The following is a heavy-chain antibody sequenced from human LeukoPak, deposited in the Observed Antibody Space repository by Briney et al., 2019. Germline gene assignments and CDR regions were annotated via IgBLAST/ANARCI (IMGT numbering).Heavy chain of an antibody. CDR3: ARVGREDYDFWSGRVRGSEWFDP. J-gene: IGHJ5*02. V-gene: IGHV1-69*13. CDR1: GGTFSSYA. CDR2: IIPIFGTA. D-gene: IGHD3-3*01. Sequence: SVKVSCKASGGTFSSYAISWVRQAPGQGLEWMGGIIPIFGTANYAQKFQGRVTITADESTSTAYMELSSLRSEDTAVYYCARVGREDYDFWSGRVRGSEWFDPWGQGTLVTVSS.